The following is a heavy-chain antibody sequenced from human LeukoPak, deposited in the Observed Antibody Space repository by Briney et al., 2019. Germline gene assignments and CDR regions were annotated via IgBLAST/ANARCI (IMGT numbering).Heavy chain of an antibody. CDR2: ISWNSGSI. CDR1: GFTFDDYA. Sequence: GGSLRLSCAASGFTFDDYAMHWVRHAPGKGLEWVSGISWNSGSIGYADSVKGRFTISRDNAKNSLYLQMNSLRAEDTALYYCAKAGVKGIGYSYGSFDYWGQGTLVTVSS. D-gene: IGHD5-18*01. CDR3: AKAGVKGIGYSYGSFDY. V-gene: IGHV3-9*01. J-gene: IGHJ4*02.